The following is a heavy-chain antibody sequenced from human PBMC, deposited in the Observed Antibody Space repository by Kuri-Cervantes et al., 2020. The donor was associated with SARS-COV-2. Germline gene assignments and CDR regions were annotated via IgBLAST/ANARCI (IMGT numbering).Heavy chain of an antibody. CDR3: ARVRQNDFQAFDY. Sequence: ASVKVSCKASGYTFTSYDISWVRQAPGQGLEWMGWINPNGGGTNYAQKFQGRVTMTRGTSITTAYMELSRLRFDDTAVYYCARVRQNDFQAFDYWGQGTLVTVSS. D-gene: IGHD3-3*01. V-gene: IGHV1-2*02. CDR1: GYTFTSYD. CDR2: INPNGGGT. J-gene: IGHJ4*02.